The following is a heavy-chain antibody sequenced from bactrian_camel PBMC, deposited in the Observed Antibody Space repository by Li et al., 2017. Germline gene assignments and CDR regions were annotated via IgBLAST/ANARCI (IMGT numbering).Heavy chain of an antibody. J-gene: IGHJ6*01. V-gene: IGHV3S53*01. CDR1: GNIDDSIV. Sequence: QVQLVESGGGSVQAGGSLTLSCAASGNIDDSIVMAWFRQSPGKKREGVASIETDGSTRYADSVKGRFTISKDSAKNTIYLQMDNLKPEDTATYYCAAELLGVGWTTAISNCEFGSRGQGTQVTVS. CDR2: IETDGST. CDR3: AAELLGVGWTTAISNCEFGS. D-gene: IGHD5*01.